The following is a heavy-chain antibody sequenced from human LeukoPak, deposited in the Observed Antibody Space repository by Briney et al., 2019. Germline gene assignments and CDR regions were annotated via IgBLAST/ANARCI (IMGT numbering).Heavy chain of an antibody. CDR1: GYTFTTYY. D-gene: IGHD6-19*01. J-gene: IGHJ5*02. Sequence: GASVKVSCKAPGYTFTTYYMHWVRQAPGQGLEWMGVINPSGGRTSYAQKFQGRVTMTRDTSTSTVYMELSSLRSEDTAVYYCASKDSSGWYEEAWGQGTLVTVSS. CDR3: ASKDSSGWYEEA. V-gene: IGHV1-46*01. CDR2: INPSGGRT.